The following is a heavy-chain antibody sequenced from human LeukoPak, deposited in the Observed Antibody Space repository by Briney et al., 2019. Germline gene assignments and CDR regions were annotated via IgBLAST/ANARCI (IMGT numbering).Heavy chain of an antibody. V-gene: IGHV4-39*07. D-gene: IGHD3-16*01. CDR1: GGSISSSSNY. CDR2: IYYSGTT. CDR3: ARLNYYDTDY. J-gene: IGHJ4*02. Sequence: SETLSLTCTVSGGSISSSSNYWGWIRQPPGKGLEWIGSIYYSGTTYYNPSLKSRVTISVDTSKNQFSLKLSSVTAADTAVYYCARLNYYDTDYWGQGTLVTVSS.